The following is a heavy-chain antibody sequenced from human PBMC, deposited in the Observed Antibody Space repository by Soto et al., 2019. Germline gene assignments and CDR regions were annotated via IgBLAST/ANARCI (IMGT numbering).Heavy chain of an antibody. CDR2: ISSSSSYI. CDR1: GFTFSSYS. J-gene: IGHJ4*02. CDR3: ARAKKAVAPTDY. V-gene: IGHV3-21*01. D-gene: IGHD6-19*01. Sequence: PGGSLRLSCAASGFTFSSYSMNWVRQAPGKGLEWVSSISSSSSYIYYADSVKGRFTISRDNAKNSLYLQMNSLRAEDTAVYYCARAKKAVAPTDYWGQGTLVTLSS.